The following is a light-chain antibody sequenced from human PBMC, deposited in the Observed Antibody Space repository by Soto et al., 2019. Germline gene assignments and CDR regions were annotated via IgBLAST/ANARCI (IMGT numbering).Light chain of an antibody. CDR3: LQSFPSPLT. Sequence: DLVMTQSPLSLSVTPGEPASISCRSSQSLRHSNGYNYLDWYQQKPGQSPQLLIYLASNRASGVPSRFSGRGSGTDFTLTISRLESEDFAVYYCLQSFPSPLTFGPGTKVDIK. CDR1: QSLRHSNGYNY. V-gene: IGKV2-28*01. CDR2: LAS. J-gene: IGKJ3*01.